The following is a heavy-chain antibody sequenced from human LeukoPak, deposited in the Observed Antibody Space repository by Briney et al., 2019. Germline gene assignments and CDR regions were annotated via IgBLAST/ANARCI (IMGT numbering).Heavy chain of an antibody. D-gene: IGHD6-19*01. Sequence: GGSLRLSCAASGFTFSNYAMNWVRQAPGKGLEWVSLINGSTGSTYYADSVKGRFTISRDNSKNTLYLQMNSLRAEDTAVYYCASPDSSGWYHDYWGQGTLVTVSS. CDR1: GFTFSNYA. CDR2: INGSTGST. V-gene: IGHV3-23*01. CDR3: ASPDSSGWYHDY. J-gene: IGHJ4*02.